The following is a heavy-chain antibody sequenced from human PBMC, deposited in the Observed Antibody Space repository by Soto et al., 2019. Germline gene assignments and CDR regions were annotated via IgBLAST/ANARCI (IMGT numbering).Heavy chain of an antibody. Sequence: PSETLSLTCTVSGGSISSYYWSWIRQPPGKGLEWIGYIYYSGGTNYNPSLKSRVTISVDTSKNQFSLKLSSVTAADTAVYYCARDLGDRYFDYWGPGTLVTVSS. D-gene: IGHD3-10*01. CDR1: GGSISSYY. V-gene: IGHV4-59*01. J-gene: IGHJ4*02. CDR2: IYYSGGT. CDR3: ARDLGDRYFDY.